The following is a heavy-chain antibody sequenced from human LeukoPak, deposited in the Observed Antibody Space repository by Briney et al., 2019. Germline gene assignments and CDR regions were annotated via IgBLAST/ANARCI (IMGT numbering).Heavy chain of an antibody. V-gene: IGHV3-15*01. CDR3: TTAAPSPITMIVGEAAFDI. D-gene: IGHD3-22*01. Sequence: GGSLRLSCAASGFTFSNAWMSWVRQAPGKGLEWVGRIKSKTDGGTTDYAAPVKGRFTISRDDSKNTLYLQMNSLKTEDTAVYYCTTAAPSPITMIVGEAAFDIWGQGTMVTVSS. CDR2: IKSKTDGGTT. J-gene: IGHJ3*02. CDR1: GFTFSNAW.